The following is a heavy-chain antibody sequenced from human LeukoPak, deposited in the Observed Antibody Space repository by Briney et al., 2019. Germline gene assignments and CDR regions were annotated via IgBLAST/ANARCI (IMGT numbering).Heavy chain of an antibody. V-gene: IGHV3-64*01. CDR1: GFTFSSYA. Sequence: PGGSLRLSCAASGFTFSSYAMHWVRQAPGKGLEYVSAISSNGGSTYYANSVKGRFTISRDNSKNTLYLQMGSLRAEDMAVYYCAKESQSLDAFDIWGQGTMVTVSS. J-gene: IGHJ3*02. CDR3: AKESQSLDAFDI. CDR2: ISSNGGST.